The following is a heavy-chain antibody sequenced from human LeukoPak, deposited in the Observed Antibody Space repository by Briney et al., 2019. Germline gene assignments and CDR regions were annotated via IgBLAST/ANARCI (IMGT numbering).Heavy chain of an antibody. D-gene: IGHD3-22*01. CDR3: ARDKGVINVGIDY. CDR1: GFTFSSYA. V-gene: IGHV3-23*01. CDR2: ISGSGGST. J-gene: IGHJ4*02. Sequence: GGSLRLSCAASGFTFSSYAMSWVRQAPGKGLEWVSAISGSGGSTYYADSVKGRFTISRDNSKNTLNLQMNSLGAEDTAVYYCARDKGVINVGIDYWGQGTLVTVSS.